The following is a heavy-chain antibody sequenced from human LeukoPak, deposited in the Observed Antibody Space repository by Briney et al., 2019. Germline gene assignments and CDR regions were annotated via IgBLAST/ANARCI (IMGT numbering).Heavy chain of an antibody. D-gene: IGHD3-22*01. Sequence: PGGSLRLSCAASGFTFSSYSMNWVRQAPGKGLEWISYISSSSNTIYYADSVKGRFTSSRDNAKNSLYLQMNSLRAEDTAVYYCASGSYYDSSGYYYRTWAFDIWGQGTMVTVSS. V-gene: IGHV3-48*04. CDR3: ASGSYYDSSGYYYRTWAFDI. CDR2: ISSSSNTI. CDR1: GFTFSSYS. J-gene: IGHJ3*02.